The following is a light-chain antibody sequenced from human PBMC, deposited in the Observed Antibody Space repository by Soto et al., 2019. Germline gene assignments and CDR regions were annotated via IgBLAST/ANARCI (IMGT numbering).Light chain of an antibody. V-gene: IGLV2-23*02. J-gene: IGLJ1*01. Sequence: QSALAQPASVSGSPGQSITISCTGTSSDVGSYNLVSWYQHHPGKAPKFMIYEVNKRPSGISNRFSGPKSGNTASLTISGLQAEDEADYYCCSYASSSPYVFGTGTKLTVL. CDR2: EVN. CDR1: SSDVGSYNL. CDR3: CSYASSSPYV.